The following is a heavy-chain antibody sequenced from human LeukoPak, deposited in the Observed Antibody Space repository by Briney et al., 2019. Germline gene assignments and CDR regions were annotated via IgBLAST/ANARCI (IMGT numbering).Heavy chain of an antibody. CDR3: ARDYYASGTHDF. D-gene: IGHD3-10*01. J-gene: IGHJ4*02. CDR2: ISSSSSAI. Sequence: GGSLRLSCAASGFTFNNYWMHWVRQAPGKGLEWVSFISSSSSAIYYADSVKGRFTISRDNAKNSLYLQMNSLRDEDTAVYYCARDYYASGTHDFWGQGTLVTVSS. CDR1: GFTFNNYW. V-gene: IGHV3-48*02.